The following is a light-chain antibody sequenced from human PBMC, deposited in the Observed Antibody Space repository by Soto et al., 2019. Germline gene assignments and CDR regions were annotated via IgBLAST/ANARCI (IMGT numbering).Light chain of an antibody. V-gene: IGLV1-47*01. CDR2: RDS. J-gene: IGLJ3*02. Sequence: QSVLTQPPSASGTPGQRVTFSCSGSSSNIGGNTVSWFQHLPRTAPKLLIYRDSQRPSGVPDRFSGSKSGTSASLAISGLRSEDEADYYCAAWDDSLRGWVFGGGTKLTVL. CDR1: SSNIGGNT. CDR3: AAWDDSLRGWV.